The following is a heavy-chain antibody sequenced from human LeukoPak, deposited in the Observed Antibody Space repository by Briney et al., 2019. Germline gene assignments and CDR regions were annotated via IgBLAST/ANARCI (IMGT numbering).Heavy chain of an antibody. CDR1: GGSISSSSYY. V-gene: IGHV4-39*01. D-gene: IGHD6-19*01. J-gene: IGHJ4*02. CDR2: IYYSGST. Sequence: PSETLSLTCTVSGGSISSSSYYWGWIRQPPGKGLEWIGSIYYSGSTYYNPSLKSRVTISVDTSKNQFSLKLSSVTAAGTAVYYCARHGRGWVPQGFDYWGQGTLVTVSS. CDR3: ARHGRGWVPQGFDY.